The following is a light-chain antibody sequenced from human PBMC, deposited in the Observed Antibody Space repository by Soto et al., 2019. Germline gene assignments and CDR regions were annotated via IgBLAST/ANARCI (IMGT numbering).Light chain of an antibody. CDR1: QSVGNNY. V-gene: IGKV3-20*01. Sequence: EIVLTQSPGTLSLSPGERATLSCRASQSVGNNYLAWYQQKPGQAPRFLIYDASSRATGIPDRFSGSGSGTDFTLTISRLEPEDFAVYYCEQYGSTPLTFGGGIKVEIK. CDR3: EQYGSTPLT. CDR2: DAS. J-gene: IGKJ4*01.